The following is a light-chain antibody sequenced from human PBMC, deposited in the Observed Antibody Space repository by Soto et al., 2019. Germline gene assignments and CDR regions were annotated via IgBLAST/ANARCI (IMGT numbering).Light chain of an antibody. J-gene: IGLJ3*02. Sequence: QSVLTQPPSASGSPGQSVTISCTGTSRDVGGYNYVSWYQQHPGKAPQLMIYEVSKRPSGVPDRFSGSKSGNTASLTVSGLQAEDVADYYCSSYAGSNNLVFGGGTKVTVL. V-gene: IGLV2-8*01. CDR3: SSYAGSNNLV. CDR1: SRDVGGYNY. CDR2: EVS.